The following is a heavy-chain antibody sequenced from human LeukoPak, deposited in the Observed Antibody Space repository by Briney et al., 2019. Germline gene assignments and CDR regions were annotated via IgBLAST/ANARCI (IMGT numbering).Heavy chain of an antibody. CDR3: AREGTMGYYHGVDV. CDR1: GGSISSYY. D-gene: IGHD3-10*01. J-gene: IGHJ6*02. Sequence: SETLSLTCTVSGGSISSYYWSWIRRPPGKGLEWIGYIHNSGGTNYNPSLTSRVTISVDTSKNQFFLKLSSVTAADTAVYYCAREGTMGYYHGVDVWGQGITVTVSS. V-gene: IGHV4-59*01. CDR2: IHNSGGT.